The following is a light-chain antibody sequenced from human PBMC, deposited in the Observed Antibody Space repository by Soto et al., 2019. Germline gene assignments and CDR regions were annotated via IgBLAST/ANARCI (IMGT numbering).Light chain of an antibody. V-gene: IGLV2-8*01. Sequence: QSALTQPPSASGSPGQSVTISCTGTSNDVGGYNYVSWYQQHPGKAPKLMIYEVNKRPSRVPDRFSGSKSGNTASLTVSGLQAEDEADYSCSSYAGTNTLIFGGGTKLTVL. CDR1: SNDVGGYNY. J-gene: IGLJ2*01. CDR3: SSYAGTNTLI. CDR2: EVN.